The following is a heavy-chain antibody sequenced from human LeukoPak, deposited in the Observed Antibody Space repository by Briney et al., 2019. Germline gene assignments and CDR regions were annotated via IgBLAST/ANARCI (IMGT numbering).Heavy chain of an antibody. CDR1: GGSVSGYY. D-gene: IGHD1/OR15-1a*01. CDR2: IGHTGST. CDR3: ARSIIGTRSKFDY. V-gene: IGHV4-34*01. Sequence: SETLSLTCAVYGGSVSGYYWSWIRQPPGKGLEWIGEIGHTGSTYYNPSLKSRVTITVDTSRKQFSLKLNSVTAADTAVYYCARSIIGTRSKFDYWGQGTLVTVSS. J-gene: IGHJ4*02.